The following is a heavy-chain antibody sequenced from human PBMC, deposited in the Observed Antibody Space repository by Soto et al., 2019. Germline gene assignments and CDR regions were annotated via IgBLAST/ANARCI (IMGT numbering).Heavy chain of an antibody. CDR1: GFTFNKYS. CDR3: ARDQMPNDRGLGDLAY. CDR2: ITSKTGDQ. Sequence: EVRLVESGGGLVKPGGSLRLSCAASGFTFNKYSMNWVRQAPGKGLEWVSSITSKTGDQYYADSVKGRFIISRDNTNNSLSLQVTSLRDEDTAVYYCARDQMPNDRGLGDLAYWGQGTLVTVSS. V-gene: IGHV3-21*02. J-gene: IGHJ4*02. D-gene: IGHD3-22*01.